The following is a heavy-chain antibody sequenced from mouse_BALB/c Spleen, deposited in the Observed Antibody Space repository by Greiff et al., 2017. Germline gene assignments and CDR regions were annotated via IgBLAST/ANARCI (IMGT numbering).Heavy chain of an antibody. CDR1: GFTFSSFG. CDR3: ARAYYYGSSYDFDY. Sequence: DVHLVESGGGLVQPGGSRKLSCAASGFTFSSFGMHWVRQAPEKGLEWVAYISSGSSTIYYADTVKGRFTISRDNPKNTLLLQMTSLRSEDTAMYYCARAYYYGSSYDFDYWGQGTTLTVSS. CDR2: ISSGSSTI. D-gene: IGHD1-1*01. V-gene: IGHV5-17*02. J-gene: IGHJ2*01.